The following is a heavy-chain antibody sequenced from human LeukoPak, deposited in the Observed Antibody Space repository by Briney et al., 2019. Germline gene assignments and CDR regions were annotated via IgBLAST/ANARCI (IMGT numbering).Heavy chain of an antibody. V-gene: IGHV3-30*03. J-gene: IGHJ4*02. CDR3: ATQWLEKNAGYYFDF. D-gene: IGHD6-19*01. Sequence: GGSLRLSCAASGFTFSTYGMHWVRQAPGKGLAWVAVISYDGSNDYYADSVKGRFTISRDNSKNTLYLQMNSLRAEDTAVYYCATQWLEKNAGYYFDFWGQGTLVTVSS. CDR2: ISYDGSND. CDR1: GFTFSTYG.